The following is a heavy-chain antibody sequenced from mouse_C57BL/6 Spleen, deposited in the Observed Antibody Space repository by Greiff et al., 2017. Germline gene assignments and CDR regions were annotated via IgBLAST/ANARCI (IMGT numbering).Heavy chain of an antibody. V-gene: IGHV1-26*01. CDR3: AREGKNWDPYWYFDV. Sequence: VQLQQSGPELVKPGASVKISCKASGYTFTDYYMNWVKQSHGKSLEWIGDINPNNGGTSYNQKFKGKATLTVDKSSSTAYMELRSLTSEDSAVYYCAREGKNWDPYWYFDVWGTGTTVTVSS. D-gene: IGHD4-1*01. CDR2: INPNNGGT. J-gene: IGHJ1*03. CDR1: GYTFTDYY.